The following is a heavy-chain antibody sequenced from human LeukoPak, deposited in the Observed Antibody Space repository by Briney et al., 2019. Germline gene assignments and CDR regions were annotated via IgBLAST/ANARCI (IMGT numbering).Heavy chain of an antibody. CDR3: ARAMFRGVVTITGGWAPY. CDR1: GFNFSNYG. V-gene: IGHV3-30*02. J-gene: IGHJ4*02. CDR2: IRSDGAKE. Sequence: GGSLRLSCAASGFNFSNYGMNWVRQAPGKGLEWVAFIRSDGAKEYYADSVKGRFTVSRDNSKSMVYLEMSSLSAEDTAVYYCARAMFRGVVTITGGWAPYWGQGTLVTVFS. D-gene: IGHD3-10*01.